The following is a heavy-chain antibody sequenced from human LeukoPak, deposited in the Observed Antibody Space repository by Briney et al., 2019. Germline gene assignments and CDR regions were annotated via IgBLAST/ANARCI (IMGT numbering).Heavy chain of an antibody. D-gene: IGHD6-19*01. J-gene: IGHJ4*02. CDR2: IYYSGST. Sequence: SETLSLTCTVSGGSISSSSYYWVWIRQPPGKGLEWIGSIYYSGSTYYSPSLKSRVTISIDTSKTQFSLKLSSVTAADTAVYYCAAQYSSGWYVGYWGQGTLVTVSS. V-gene: IGHV4-39*07. CDR1: GGSISSSSYY. CDR3: AAQYSSGWYVGY.